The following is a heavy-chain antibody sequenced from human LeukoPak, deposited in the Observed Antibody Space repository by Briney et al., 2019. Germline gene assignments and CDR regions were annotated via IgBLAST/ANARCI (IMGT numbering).Heavy chain of an antibody. CDR2: ISGGSSTI. Sequence: GGSLRLSCAASGFTFSSYSMNWVRQAPGKGLEWVSYISGGSSTIYYADFVKGRFTISRDNAKNSLYLEMNSLRAEDTAVFYCARDRGDHYGMDVWGQGTTVTVSS. CDR1: GFTFSSYS. J-gene: IGHJ6*02. D-gene: IGHD3-16*01. CDR3: ARDRGDHYGMDV. V-gene: IGHV3-48*01.